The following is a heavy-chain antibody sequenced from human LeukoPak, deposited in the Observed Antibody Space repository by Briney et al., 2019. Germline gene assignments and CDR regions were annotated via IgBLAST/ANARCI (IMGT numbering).Heavy chain of an antibody. Sequence: PGGSLRLSCAASGFTFSSYWMSWVRQAPGKGLEWVANIKQDGSEKHYVDSVKGRFTISRDNAKNSLYLQMNSLRAEDTAVYYCRGIQLWARTYAFDIWGQGTMVTVSS. D-gene: IGHD5-18*01. CDR3: RGIQLWARTYAFDI. V-gene: IGHV3-7*01. CDR1: GFTFSSYW. CDR2: IKQDGSEK. J-gene: IGHJ3*02.